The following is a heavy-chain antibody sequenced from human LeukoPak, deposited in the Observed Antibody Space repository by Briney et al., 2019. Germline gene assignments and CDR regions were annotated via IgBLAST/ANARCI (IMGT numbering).Heavy chain of an antibody. J-gene: IGHJ3*02. Sequence: GASVKVSCKASGGTFSSYIISWVRQAPGQGLEWMGGIIPIFGTANYAQKFQGRVTMTRDTSTSTVYMELSSLRSEDTAVYYCARDNSGYDMLGGGAFGIWGQGTMVTVSS. CDR1: GGTFSSYI. CDR3: ARDNSGYDMLGGGAFGI. D-gene: IGHD5-12*01. CDR2: IIPIFGTA. V-gene: IGHV1-69*05.